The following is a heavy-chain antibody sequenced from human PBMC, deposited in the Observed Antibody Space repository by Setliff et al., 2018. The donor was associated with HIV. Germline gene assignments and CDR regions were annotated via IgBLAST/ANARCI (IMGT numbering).Heavy chain of an antibody. CDR2: IHSSGNT. Sequence: PSETLSLTCAAYGGSLSDYYWSWIRQPPGKGLEWLGEIHSSGNTNYSPSLKGRVTISVDTPKNQYSLNLKSVTAADTAVYYCARVREGFLPYDAFEIWGQGTMVTVSS. CDR1: GGSLSDYY. CDR3: ARVREGFLPYDAFEI. V-gene: IGHV4-34*01. J-gene: IGHJ3*02. D-gene: IGHD3-3*01.